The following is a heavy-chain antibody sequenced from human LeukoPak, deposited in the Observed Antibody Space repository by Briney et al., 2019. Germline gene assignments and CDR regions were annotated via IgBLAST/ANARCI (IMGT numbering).Heavy chain of an antibody. CDR2: IGTSGETT. J-gene: IGHJ4*02. V-gene: IGHV3-23*01. D-gene: IGHD3-10*01. Sequence: GGSLRLSCTASGFTFSSYAMSWVRQAPGKGLEWVSAIGTSGETTYYANSVKGRFTISRDSFKNTLYLQMSSLRAEDTAVYYCVKDRLNYGSGDFGHWGQGTQVTVSS. CDR3: VKDRLNYGSGDFGH. CDR1: GFTFSSYA.